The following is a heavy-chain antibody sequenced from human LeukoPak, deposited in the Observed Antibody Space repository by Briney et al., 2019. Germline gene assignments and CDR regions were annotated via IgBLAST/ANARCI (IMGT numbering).Heavy chain of an antibody. Sequence: GGSLRPSCAASGFTFSSHSMNWVRQAPGKGLEWVSYISSSSSTIYYADSVKGRFTISRDNAKNSLYLQMNSLRDEDTAVYYCARDRPRHYYYYYGMDVWGQGTTVTVSS. J-gene: IGHJ6*02. CDR1: GFTFSSHS. V-gene: IGHV3-48*02. CDR3: ARDRPRHYYYYYGMDV. CDR2: ISSSSSTI.